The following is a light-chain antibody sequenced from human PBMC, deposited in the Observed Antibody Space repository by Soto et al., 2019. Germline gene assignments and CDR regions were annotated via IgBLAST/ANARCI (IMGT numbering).Light chain of an antibody. CDR2: DAS. CDR1: QSVSSY. Sequence: EIVLTQSPATLSWSPGERATLSCRASQSVSSYLAWYQQKPGQAPRLLIYDASNRATGIPARFSGSGSGTDFTLTISSLEPKDFAVYYWQQRSNWPLTFGGGTKVEIK. J-gene: IGKJ4*01. V-gene: IGKV3-11*01. CDR3: QQRSNWPLT.